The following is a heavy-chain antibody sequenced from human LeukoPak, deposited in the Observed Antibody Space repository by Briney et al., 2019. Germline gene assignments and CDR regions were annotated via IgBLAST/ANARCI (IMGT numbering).Heavy chain of an antibody. Sequence: GESLKISCKGSGYSFTTYWIGWVRQMPGKGLEWMGIIYPDDSDARYSPSFQGQVTISADKYISTAYLQWSSLKASDTAMYYCARVPFFSTSSGYYFDYWGQGTLVTVSS. CDR3: ARVPFFSTSSGYYFDY. V-gene: IGHV5-51*01. D-gene: IGHD6-6*01. CDR1: GYSFTTYW. CDR2: IYPDDSDA. J-gene: IGHJ4*02.